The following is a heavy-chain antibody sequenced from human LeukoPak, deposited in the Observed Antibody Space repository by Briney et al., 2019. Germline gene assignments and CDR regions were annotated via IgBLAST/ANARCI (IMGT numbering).Heavy chain of an antibody. CDR1: GGSISSGGYY. D-gene: IGHD2-15*01. V-gene: IGHV4-31*03. CDR2: IYYSGST. Sequence: SQTLSLTCTVSGGSISSGGYYWSWIRQHPGKGLEWIGYIYYSGSTYYNPSLKSRVTISVDTSKNQFSLKLSSVTAADTAVCYCARDPGYCSGGSCYSPLAGFDPWGQGTLVTVSS. CDR3: ARDPGYCSGGSCYSPLAGFDP. J-gene: IGHJ5*02.